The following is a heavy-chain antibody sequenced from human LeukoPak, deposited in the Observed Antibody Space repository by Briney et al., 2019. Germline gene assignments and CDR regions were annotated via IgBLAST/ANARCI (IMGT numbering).Heavy chain of an antibody. CDR1: GLTFSNDW. CDR2: ISSDGTTT. J-gene: IGHJ4*02. D-gene: IGHD2-15*01. Sequence: PGGSLRLSCEVSGLTFSNDWMHWVRQAPGKGLVWVSRISSDGTTTNYADSVKGRFTISRDNAKDALYLQMDSLRVEDTAVYYCAARWSFDYWGQGALVTVSS. CDR3: AARWSFDY. V-gene: IGHV3-74*01.